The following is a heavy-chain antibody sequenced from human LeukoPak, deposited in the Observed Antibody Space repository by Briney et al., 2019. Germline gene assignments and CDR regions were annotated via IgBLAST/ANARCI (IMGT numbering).Heavy chain of an antibody. CDR3: ARLFVRAHNWFDP. V-gene: IGHV4-61*02. CDR2: IYTSGYT. CDR1: GGSVNSGNYY. Sequence: SQTLSLTCTVSGGSVNSGNYYWSWIRQPAGKGLEWIGRIYTSGYTDYSSSLKSRVTISVDTSKNQFSLKLSSVTAADTAVYYCARLFVRAHNWFDPWGQGTLVTVSS. D-gene: IGHD3-10*02. J-gene: IGHJ5*02.